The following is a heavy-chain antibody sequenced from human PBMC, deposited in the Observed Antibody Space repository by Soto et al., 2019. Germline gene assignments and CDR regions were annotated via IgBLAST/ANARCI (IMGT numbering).Heavy chain of an antibody. CDR3: ARDNDGAQYSNSYNDY. Sequence: GGSLRLSCAASGFTFSSYWMHWVRQAPGKGLVWVSRINSDGSSTSYADSVKGRFTISRDNARNSLYLQMNSLRAEDAAIYYCARDNDGAQYSNSYNDYWGQGTRVTVSS. V-gene: IGHV3-74*01. D-gene: IGHD1-26*01. CDR1: GFTFSSYW. CDR2: INSDGSST. J-gene: IGHJ4*02.